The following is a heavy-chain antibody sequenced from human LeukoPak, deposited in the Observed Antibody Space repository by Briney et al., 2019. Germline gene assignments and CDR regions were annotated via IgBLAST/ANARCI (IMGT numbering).Heavy chain of an antibody. CDR2: IKEDGSEK. D-gene: IGHD3-10*01. Sequence: GGSLRLSCVASGFTFGTYWMTWVRQAPGMGLEWVANIKEDGSEKYYVDSVKGRFTISRDNAKNSLFLQMNSLRAEDTAVYYCARIRGGYWGQGTLVTVSS. J-gene: IGHJ4*02. V-gene: IGHV3-7*01. CDR1: GFTFGTYW. CDR3: ARIRGGY.